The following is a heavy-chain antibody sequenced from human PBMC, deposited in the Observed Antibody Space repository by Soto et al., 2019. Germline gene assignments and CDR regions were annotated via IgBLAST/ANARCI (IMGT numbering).Heavy chain of an antibody. CDR1: GGSISSYY. CDR2: IYYSGST. CDR3: ARRYGPGFDY. V-gene: IGHV4-59*08. J-gene: IGHJ4*02. D-gene: IGHD4-17*01. Sequence: QVQLQESGPGLVKPSETLSLTCTVSGGSISSYYWSWIRQPPGKGLEWIGYIYYSGSTNYNPSLKSRATLSVDTSKNQFSLKLSSVTAADTAVYYCARRYGPGFDYWGQGTLVTVSS.